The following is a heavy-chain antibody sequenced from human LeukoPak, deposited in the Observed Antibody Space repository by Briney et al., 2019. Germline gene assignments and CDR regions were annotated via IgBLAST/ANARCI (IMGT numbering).Heavy chain of an antibody. Sequence: PSETLSLTCTVSGGSISSYYWSWIRQPPGKGLEWVAYISYSGSTNYNPSLKSRVTISVDTSKNQFSQKLNSVTAADTAVYYCARDKHGSGSAHTFDPWGQGTLVTVSS. V-gene: IGHV4-59*01. CDR1: GGSISSYY. CDR3: ARDKHGSGSAHTFDP. J-gene: IGHJ5*02. D-gene: IGHD3-10*01. CDR2: ISYSGST.